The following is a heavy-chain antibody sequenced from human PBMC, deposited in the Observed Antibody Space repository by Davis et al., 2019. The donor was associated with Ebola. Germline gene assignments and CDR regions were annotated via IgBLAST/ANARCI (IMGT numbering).Heavy chain of an antibody. J-gene: IGHJ4*02. CDR3: ARDRDPAVAWGF. V-gene: IGHV3-7*01. CDR1: GFTFSNYR. D-gene: IGHD6-19*01. Sequence: GESLKTSCAAPGFTFSNYRMGWVRQAPGKGLEWVANIKQDGSEKYYVDSVKGRFTISRDNGKNSLYLQMNSLRDEDTALYYCARDRDPAVAWGFWGQGTLITVSS. CDR2: IKQDGSEK.